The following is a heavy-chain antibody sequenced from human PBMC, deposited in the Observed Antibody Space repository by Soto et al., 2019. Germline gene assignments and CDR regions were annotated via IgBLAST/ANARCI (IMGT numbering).Heavy chain of an antibody. V-gene: IGHV2-70*04. CDR3: ARTAGYYRGRQFDY. CDR1: GFSLGTTGMR. J-gene: IGHJ4*02. CDR2: IDWDEDK. D-gene: IGHD3-10*01. Sequence: SGPTLVNPTQTLTLTCTFSGFSLGTTGMRVSWIRQPPGKALEWLARIDWDEDKFYSTSLKTRLTISKDTSKNQVVLRMTNMDPADTATYYCARTAGYYRGRQFDYWGQGTLVTVSS.